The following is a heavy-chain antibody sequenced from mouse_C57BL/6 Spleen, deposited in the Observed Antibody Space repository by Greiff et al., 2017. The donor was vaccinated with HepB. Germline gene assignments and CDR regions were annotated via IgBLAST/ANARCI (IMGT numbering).Heavy chain of an antibody. J-gene: IGHJ2*01. CDR2: IDPETGGT. Sequence: VQLQESGAELVRPGASVTLSCKASGYTFTDYEMHWVKQTPVHGLEWIGAIDPETGGTAYNQKFKGKAILTADKSSSTAYMELRSLTSEDSAVYYCTYDYDVGYFDYWGQGTTLTVSS. D-gene: IGHD2-4*01. CDR1: GYTFTDYE. V-gene: IGHV1-15*01. CDR3: TYDYDVGYFDY.